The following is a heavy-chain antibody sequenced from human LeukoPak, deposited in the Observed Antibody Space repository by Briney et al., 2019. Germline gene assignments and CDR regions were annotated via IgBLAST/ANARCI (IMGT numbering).Heavy chain of an antibody. D-gene: IGHD6-13*01. CDR3: ARDSGSRYSYFDY. Sequence: GRSLRLSCAASGFTFSSYGMHWVRQAPGKGLEWVAVIWYDGSNKYYADSVKGRFTISRDNSKNTLYPQMNSLRAEDTAVYYCARDSGSRYSYFDYWGQGTLVTVSS. V-gene: IGHV3-33*01. CDR1: GFTFSSYG. J-gene: IGHJ4*02. CDR2: IWYDGSNK.